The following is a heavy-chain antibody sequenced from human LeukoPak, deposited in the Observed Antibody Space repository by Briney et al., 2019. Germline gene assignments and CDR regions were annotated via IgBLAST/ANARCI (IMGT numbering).Heavy chain of an antibody. CDR2: ISAYNGNT. J-gene: IGHJ4*02. Sequence: ASVKVSCKASGYTFTSYGISWVRQAPGQGLEWMGWISAYNGNTNYAQKLPGRVTMTTDTSTSTAYMELRSPRSDDTAVYYCARDRRIQLWPTGDYWGQGTLVTVSS. CDR3: ARDRRIQLWPTGDY. V-gene: IGHV1-18*01. CDR1: GYTFTSYG. D-gene: IGHD5-18*01.